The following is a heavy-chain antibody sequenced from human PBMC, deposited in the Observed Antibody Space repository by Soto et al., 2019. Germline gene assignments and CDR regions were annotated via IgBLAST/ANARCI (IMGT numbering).Heavy chain of an antibody. V-gene: IGHV4-34*01. D-gene: IGHD5-12*01. J-gene: IGHJ4*02. Sequence: QVQLQQWGAGLLKPSETLSLTCAVYGGSFSGYYWSWIRQPPGKGLEWIGEINHSGSTNYIPSLKTRVTISVDTAKNHFALWLNSVTAAATAVYYCARGVRGYSGHRGYLGQGTLVTVSS. CDR2: INHSGST. CDR1: GGSFSGYY. CDR3: ARGVRGYSGHRGY.